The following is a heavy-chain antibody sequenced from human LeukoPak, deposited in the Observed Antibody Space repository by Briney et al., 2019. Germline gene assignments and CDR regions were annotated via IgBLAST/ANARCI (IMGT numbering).Heavy chain of an antibody. CDR3: AWADATTVTTGDY. CDR1: GFTFSTYS. V-gene: IGHV3-48*01. CDR2: ISSGSSTI. D-gene: IGHD4-11*01. Sequence: PGGSLRLSRAASGFTFSTYSMNWVRQAPGRGLEWVSYISSGSSTIYYADSVRGRFTISRDNANNSLYLQMSSLRAEDTAVYYCAWADATTVTTGDYWGEGTLVTVSS. J-gene: IGHJ4*02.